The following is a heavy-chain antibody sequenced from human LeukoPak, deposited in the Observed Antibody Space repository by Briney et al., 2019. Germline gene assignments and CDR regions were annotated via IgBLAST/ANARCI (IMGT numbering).Heavy chain of an antibody. CDR1: GFTFSSYG. Sequence: PGGSLRLSCAASGFTFSSYGMHWVRQAPGKGLEWVAFIRYDGSNKYYADSVKGRFTISRDNAKNSLYLQMNSLRPEDTAVYYCARDGKAVAADFDYWGQGTLVTVSS. CDR3: ARDGKAVAADFDY. D-gene: IGHD6-19*01. CDR2: IRYDGSNK. V-gene: IGHV3-30*02. J-gene: IGHJ4*02.